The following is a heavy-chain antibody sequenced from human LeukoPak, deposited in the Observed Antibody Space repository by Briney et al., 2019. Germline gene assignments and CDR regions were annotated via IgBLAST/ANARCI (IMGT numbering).Heavy chain of an antibody. V-gene: IGHV3-72*01. CDR1: GFTFSDHY. CDR2: SRDRAKSYST. D-gene: IGHD4/OR15-4a*01. J-gene: IGHJ4*02. Sequence: TGGSLRLSCAASGFTFSDHYVDWVRQAPGKGLEWVGRSRDRAKSYSTDYAASVKGRFTISRDNSQNSVYLQMNSLKTEDTAVYYCTSGPMTKLTSYWGQGTLVTVSS. CDR3: TSGPMTKLTSY.